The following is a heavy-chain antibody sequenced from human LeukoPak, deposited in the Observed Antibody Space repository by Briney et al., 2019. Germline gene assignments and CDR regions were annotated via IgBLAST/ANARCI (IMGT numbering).Heavy chain of an antibody. J-gene: IGHJ3*02. CDR2: INPNSGGT. D-gene: IGHD1-26*01. CDR3: ARDRGIGWELRHAFDI. V-gene: IGHV1-2*02. Sequence: ASVKVSCKASGYTFTGYYMHWVRQAPGQGLEWMGWINPNSGGTNYAQKFQGRVTMTRDTSISTAYMELSRLRSDDTAVYYCARDRGIGWELRHAFDIWGQGTMVTVSS. CDR1: GYTFTGYY.